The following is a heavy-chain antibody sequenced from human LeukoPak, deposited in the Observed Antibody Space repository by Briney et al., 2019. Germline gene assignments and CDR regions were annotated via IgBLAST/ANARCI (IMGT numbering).Heavy chain of an antibody. D-gene: IGHD2-21*01. CDR1: GFTFSSYW. CDR2: LNSDGTRI. J-gene: IGHJ3*01. Sequence: GGSLRLSCAASGFTFSSYWMNWVRQAPGKGLEWVSCLNSDGTRISYADSVKGRFTISRDNSKNTLYLQMNSLRVEDTAVYYCVKDGLLWYGGATWGQGTMVTVSS. CDR3: VKDGLLWYGGAT. V-gene: IGHV3-74*01.